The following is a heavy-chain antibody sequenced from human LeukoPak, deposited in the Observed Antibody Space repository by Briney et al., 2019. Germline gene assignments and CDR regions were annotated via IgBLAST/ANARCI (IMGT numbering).Heavy chain of an antibody. CDR1: GFTFSSYA. J-gene: IGHJ4*02. Sequence: GGSLRLSCAASGFTFSSYAMSWVRQAPGKGLEWVSAISGSGGSTHYADSVKGRFTISRDNAKSSLYLQMNSLRAEDTAVYYCARGKQWLPPIDYWGQGTLLTVSS. CDR2: ISGSGGST. D-gene: IGHD6-19*01. V-gene: IGHV3-23*01. CDR3: ARGKQWLPPIDY.